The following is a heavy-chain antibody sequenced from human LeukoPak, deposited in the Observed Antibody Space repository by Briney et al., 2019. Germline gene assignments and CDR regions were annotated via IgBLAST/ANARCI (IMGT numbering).Heavy chain of an antibody. V-gene: IGHV3-43*01. CDR2: ISWDGGST. Sequence: GGSLSLSSAASGFTFDYYTMHWVRQAPGKGLEWVSLISWDGGSTYYADSVKGRFTISRDNSKNSLYLQMNSLRTEDTALYYCAKDMGYNILTGPGAFDIWGQGTMVTVSS. CDR3: AKDMGYNILTGPGAFDI. CDR1: GFTFDYYT. D-gene: IGHD3-9*01. J-gene: IGHJ3*02.